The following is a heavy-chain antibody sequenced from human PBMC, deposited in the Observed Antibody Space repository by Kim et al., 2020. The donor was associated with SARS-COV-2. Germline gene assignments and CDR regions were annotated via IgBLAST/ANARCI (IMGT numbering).Heavy chain of an antibody. CDR1: GGTFSSYA. CDR3: ARVPDILTGYGNYYYGMDV. V-gene: IGHV1-69*04. J-gene: IGHJ6*02. Sequence: SVKVSCKASGGTFSSYAISWVRQAPGQGLEWMGRIIPILGIANYAQKFQGRVTITADKSTSTAYMELSSLRSEDTAVYYCARVPDILTGYGNYYYGMDVWGQGTTVTVSS. D-gene: IGHD3-9*01. CDR2: IIPILGIA.